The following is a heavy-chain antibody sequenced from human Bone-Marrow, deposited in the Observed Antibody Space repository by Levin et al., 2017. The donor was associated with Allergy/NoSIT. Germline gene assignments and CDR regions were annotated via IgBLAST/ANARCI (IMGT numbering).Heavy chain of an antibody. CDR3: ARDLAPDLYCSSTSCPEPRYFDY. J-gene: IGHJ4*02. Sequence: GGSLRLSCAASGFTFSSYWMHWVRQAPGKGLVWVSRINSDGSSTSYADSVKGRFTISRDNAKNTLYLQMNSLRAEDTAVYYCARDLAPDLYCSSTSCPEPRYFDYWGQGTLVTVSS. CDR2: INSDGSST. D-gene: IGHD2-2*01. V-gene: IGHV3-74*01. CDR1: GFTFSSYW.